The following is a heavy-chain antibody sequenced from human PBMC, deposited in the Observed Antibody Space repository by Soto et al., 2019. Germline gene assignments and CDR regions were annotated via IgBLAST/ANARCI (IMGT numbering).Heavy chain of an antibody. CDR3: ASTDSGSSDY. J-gene: IGHJ4*02. D-gene: IGHD3-10*01. V-gene: IGHV4-59*01. Sequence: QVQLQESGPGLVKPSETLSLTCTVSGGSMSGYYWSWIRQPPGKGLEWIGYIHDSGSTNYNPSLKSRVTISVDTSKNQISLKLSSVTAADTAVYYCASTDSGSSDYWGQGTLVTVSS. CDR1: GGSMSGYY. CDR2: IHDSGST.